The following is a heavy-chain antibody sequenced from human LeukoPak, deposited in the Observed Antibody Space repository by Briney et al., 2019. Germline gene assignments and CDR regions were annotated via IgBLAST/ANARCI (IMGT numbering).Heavy chain of an antibody. CDR2: ISDNGGST. Sequence: GGSLRLSCAASGFIFSSSGMSWVRQAPGKGLEWVSTISDNGGSTYYPDSVKGRFTISRDNSKNTLYLQMSSLRAEDTAVYYCAKGAYYDLWGQGTLVTVSS. D-gene: IGHD3-22*01. CDR1: GFIFSSSG. CDR3: AKGAYYDL. J-gene: IGHJ4*02. V-gene: IGHV3-23*01.